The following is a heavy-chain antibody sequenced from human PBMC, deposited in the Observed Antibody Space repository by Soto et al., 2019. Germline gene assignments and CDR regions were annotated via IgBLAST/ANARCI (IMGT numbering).Heavy chain of an antibody. V-gene: IGHV3-30*02. D-gene: IGHD6-6*01. J-gene: IGHJ1*01. Sequence: PGGSLRLSCAGSGFMFGDHGMHWVRQAPGKGLEWVAVIGFDGNNIYYADSVEGRFIISRDNSKSTLYLTMNSLRPEDTAVYYCANHLYDISSGHWGQGTPVTVSS. CDR3: ANHLYDISSGH. CDR1: GFMFGDHG. CDR2: IGFDGNNI.